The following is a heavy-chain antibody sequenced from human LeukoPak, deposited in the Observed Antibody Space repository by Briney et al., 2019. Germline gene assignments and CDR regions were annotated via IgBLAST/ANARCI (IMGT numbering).Heavy chain of an antibody. CDR2: MNPNSGNT. Sequence: ASVKVSCKASGYTFTSYDINWVRQATGQGLEWMGWMNPNSGNTGYAQKFQGRVTMTRNTSISTAYMELSSLRSEDTAVYYCARSGPSSSWFRDAFDIWGQGTMVTVSS. CDR1: GYTFTSYD. V-gene: IGHV1-8*01. J-gene: IGHJ3*02. D-gene: IGHD6-13*01. CDR3: ARSGPSSSWFRDAFDI.